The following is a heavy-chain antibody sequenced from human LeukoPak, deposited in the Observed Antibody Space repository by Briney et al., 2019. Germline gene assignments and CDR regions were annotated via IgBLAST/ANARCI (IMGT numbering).Heavy chain of an antibody. J-gene: IGHJ4*02. CDR1: GFTFSNAW. CDR3: TTESPPSMTTVTMYYFDY. Sequence: PGGSLRLSCPASGFTFSNAWMSWVRQAPGKGLEWVGRIKSKTDGGTTDYAAPVKGRFTISRDDSKNTLYLQMNRLKTEDTAVYYCTTESPPSMTTVTMYYFDYWGQGTLVTVSS. CDR2: IKSKTDGGTT. D-gene: IGHD4-17*01. V-gene: IGHV3-15*01.